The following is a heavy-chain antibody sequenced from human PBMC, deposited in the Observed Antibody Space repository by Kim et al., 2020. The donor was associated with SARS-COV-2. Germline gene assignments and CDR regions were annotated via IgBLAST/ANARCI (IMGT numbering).Heavy chain of an antibody. CDR3: ASGCVTCWFGLFPCWLDY. Sequence: SETLSLTCAVYGGSFSGYYWSWIRQPPGKGLEWIGEINHIGSTNYNPSLKSRVTITVDTSKNQFLLMLSSVIAADTAVLYCASGCVTCWFGLFPCWLDY. CDR2: INHIGST. CDR1: GGSFSGYY. D-gene: IGHD3-10*01. V-gene: IGHV4-34*01. J-gene: IGHJ4*01.